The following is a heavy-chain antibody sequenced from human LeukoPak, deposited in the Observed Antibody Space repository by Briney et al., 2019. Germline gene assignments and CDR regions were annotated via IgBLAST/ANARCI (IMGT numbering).Heavy chain of an antibody. Sequence: SETLSLTCTVSGGSISSGGYYWSWIRQHPGKGLEWIGYIFYSGSTNYNPSLKSRVTISVDTSKNQFSLKLSSVTAADTAVYYCVREAYKNYFDYWGQGTLVTVSS. D-gene: IGHD5-24*01. J-gene: IGHJ4*02. V-gene: IGHV4-61*08. CDR1: GGSISSGGYY. CDR3: VREAYKNYFDY. CDR2: IFYSGST.